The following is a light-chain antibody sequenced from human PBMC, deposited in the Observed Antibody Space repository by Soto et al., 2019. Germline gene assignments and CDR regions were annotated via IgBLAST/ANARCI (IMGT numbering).Light chain of an antibody. CDR3: QNYDNFHTIT. CDR2: DAS. J-gene: IGKJ5*01. CDR1: QDIKNY. Sequence: DIQMTQSPSSLSASVGDRVTITCQASQDIKNYLNWYQQKSGKAPKLLIYDASDLETGVPSRFSGSVSGTDFTFTINSLQPEDIATYYCQNYDNFHTITFGQGTRLEIK. V-gene: IGKV1-33*01.